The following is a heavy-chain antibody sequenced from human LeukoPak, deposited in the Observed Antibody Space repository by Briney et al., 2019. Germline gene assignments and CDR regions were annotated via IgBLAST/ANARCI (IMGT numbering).Heavy chain of an antibody. CDR3: ARALGYCSSTSCYSDY. J-gene: IGHJ4*02. V-gene: IGHV3-66*02. CDR1: GFTVSSNY. Sequence: GGSLRLSCAASGFTVSSNYMSWVRQAPGKGLEWVSVIYSGDSTYYADSVKGRFTISRDNSKNTLYLQMNSLRAEDTAVYYCARALGYCSSTSCYSDYWGQGTLVTVSS. CDR2: IYSGDST. D-gene: IGHD2-2*02.